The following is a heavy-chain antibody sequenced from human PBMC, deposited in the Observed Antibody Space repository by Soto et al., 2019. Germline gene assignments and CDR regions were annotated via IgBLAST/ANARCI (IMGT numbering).Heavy chain of an antibody. J-gene: IGHJ5*02. CDR1: GGTFSSYT. CDR3: ARERSYYGSGGNRAWFDP. Sequence: QVQLVQSGAEVKKPGSSVKVSCKASGGTFSSYTISWVRQAPGQGLEWMGRIIPILGIANYAQKFQGRVTITADKSSSTAYMELSSLRPEGTAVYYCARERSYYGSGGNRAWFDPWGQGTLVTVSS. CDR2: IIPILGIA. V-gene: IGHV1-69*08. D-gene: IGHD3-10*01.